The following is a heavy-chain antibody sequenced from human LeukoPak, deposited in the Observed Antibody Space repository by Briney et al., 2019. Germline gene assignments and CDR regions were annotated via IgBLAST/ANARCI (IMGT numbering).Heavy chain of an antibody. D-gene: IGHD4-17*01. Sequence: PSETLSLTCSISGDSITTNSYWWGWIRQSPGKGLEWIGSIYSSGNSYYNPSLKTRATISPDTSKNQYSLRLTSVTAADTAIYYCARSGGSTVTTRYFDLWGRGTLVTVSS. J-gene: IGHJ2*01. CDR3: ARSGGSTVTTRYFDL. CDR1: GDSITTNSYW. CDR2: IYSSGNS. V-gene: IGHV4-39*01.